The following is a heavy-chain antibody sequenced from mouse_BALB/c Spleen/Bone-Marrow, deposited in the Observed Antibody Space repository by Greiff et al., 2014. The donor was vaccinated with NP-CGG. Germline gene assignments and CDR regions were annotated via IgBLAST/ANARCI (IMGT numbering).Heavy chain of an antibody. CDR3: ARQDGNYWYFDV. V-gene: IGHV15-2*02. CDR1: DSEVFPIAY. CDR2: ILPSIGRT. D-gene: IGHD2-1*01. J-gene: IGHJ1*01. Sequence: VQLVESGSEMRSPGSSVKLSCKDFDSEVFPIAYMSWVRQKPGHGFEWIGDILPSIGRTIYGEKFEDKATLDADTVSNTDYLELNSLTSEDSAIYYCARQDGNYWYFDVWGAGTTVTVSS.